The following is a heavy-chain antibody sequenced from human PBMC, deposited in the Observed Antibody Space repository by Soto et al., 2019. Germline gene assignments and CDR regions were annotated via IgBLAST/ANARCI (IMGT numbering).Heavy chain of an antibody. J-gene: IGHJ6*02. CDR2: ISYDGSNK. CDR1: GFTFSSYA. Sequence: GGSLRLSCAASGFTFSSYAMHWVRQAPGKGLEWVAVISYDGSNKYYADSVKGRFTISRDNAKNTLYLQMNSLGVEDTAVYYCTTGLYGSGSSGGMDVWGQGTTVTVSS. V-gene: IGHV3-30-3*01. D-gene: IGHD3-10*01. CDR3: TTGLYGSGSSGGMDV.